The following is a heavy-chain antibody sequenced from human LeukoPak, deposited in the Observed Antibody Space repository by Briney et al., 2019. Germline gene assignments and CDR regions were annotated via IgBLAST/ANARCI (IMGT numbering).Heavy chain of an antibody. V-gene: IGHV1-18*01. J-gene: IGHJ3*02. CDR2: ISAYNGNT. CDR1: GYTFTSYG. CDR3: ARDGRCSGGSCYSEAFDI. D-gene: IGHD2-15*01. Sequence: ASVKVSCKASGYTFTSYGISWVRQAPGQGLEWMGWISAYNGNTNYAQKLQGRVTMTIHTSTTTAYMELRSLRSDDTAVYYCARDGRCSGGSCYSEAFDIWGQGTMVTVSS.